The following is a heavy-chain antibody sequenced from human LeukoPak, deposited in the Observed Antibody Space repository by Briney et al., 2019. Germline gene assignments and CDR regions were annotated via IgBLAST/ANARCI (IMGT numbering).Heavy chain of an antibody. CDR2: TNPNSGNT. D-gene: IGHD2-21*02. J-gene: IGHJ6*03. CDR3: ARGVVTSALRYYYYYMDV. V-gene: IGHV1-8*02. CDR1: GGTFSSYA. Sequence: ASVKVSCKASGGTFSSYAISWVRQATGQGLEWMGWTNPNSGNTGYAQKFQGRVTMTRNTSISTAYMELSSLRSEDTAVYYCARGVVTSALRYYYYYMDVWGKGTTVTISS.